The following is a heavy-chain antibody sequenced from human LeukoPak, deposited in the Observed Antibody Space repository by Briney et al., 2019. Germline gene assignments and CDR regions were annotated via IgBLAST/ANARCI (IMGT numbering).Heavy chain of an antibody. J-gene: IGHJ4*02. CDR1: GGSFSGYY. V-gene: IGHV4-34*01. D-gene: IGHD3-22*01. Sequence: PSETLSLTCAVYGGSFSGYYWSWIRQPPGKGLEWIGEINHSGSINYNPSLKSRVTISVDTSKNQFSLKLSSVTAADTAVYYCARDFAGGTYYYDSSGYYGIDYWGQGTLVTVSS. CDR3: ARDFAGGTYYYDSSGYYGIDY. CDR2: INHSGSI.